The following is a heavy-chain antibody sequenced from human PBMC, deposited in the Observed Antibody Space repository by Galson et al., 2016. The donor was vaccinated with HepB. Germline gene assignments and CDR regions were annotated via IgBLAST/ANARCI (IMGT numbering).Heavy chain of an antibody. Sequence: SLRLSCAGSEFTFTSYAMNWVRQAPGKGLEWVLAITGDSSRTFYADSVKGRFTISRDNSKNTVYLQMNGLRAEDTAVYYCAKDLWLRGFHYLDYWGQGTLVTVSS. D-gene: IGHD3-10*01. J-gene: IGHJ4*02. V-gene: IGHV3-23*01. CDR1: EFTFTSYA. CDR3: AKDLWLRGFHYLDY. CDR2: ITGDSSRT.